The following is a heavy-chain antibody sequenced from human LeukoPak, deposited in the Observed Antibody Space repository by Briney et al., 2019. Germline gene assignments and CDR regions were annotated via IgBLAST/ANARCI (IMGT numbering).Heavy chain of an antibody. D-gene: IGHD3-10*01. J-gene: IGHJ6*03. CDR1: GFTFSSFG. CDR2: ISTSSSYI. V-gene: IGHV3-21*01. Sequence: GGSLRLSCAASGFTFSSFGMNWVRQAPGKGLEWVSSISTSSSYIYYADSLKGRFTISRDNAKNSLYLQMNSLRAEDTAVYYCARGGFGDHYMDVWGKGTTVTISS. CDR3: ARGGFGDHYMDV.